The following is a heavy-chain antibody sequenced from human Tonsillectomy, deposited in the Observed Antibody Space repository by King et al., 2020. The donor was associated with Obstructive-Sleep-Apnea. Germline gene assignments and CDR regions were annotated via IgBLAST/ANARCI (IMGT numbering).Heavy chain of an antibody. V-gene: IGHV3-23*04. CDR2: ISGSGGST. CDR3: AKGVVPMVRGVTESGMDV. Sequence: VQLVESGGGLVQPGGSLRLSCAASGFIFSSYAMTWVRQAPGKGLEWVSAISGSGGSTYYADSVKGRFTISRDNSKNTLYLQMNSLRVEDTAVYYCAKGVVPMVRGVTESGMDVWGQGTTVTVSS. CDR1: GFIFSSYA. D-gene: IGHD3-10*01. J-gene: IGHJ6*02.